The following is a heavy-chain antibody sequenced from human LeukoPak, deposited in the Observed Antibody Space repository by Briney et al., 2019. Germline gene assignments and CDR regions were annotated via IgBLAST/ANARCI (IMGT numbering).Heavy chain of an antibody. CDR2: ISGSGGST. D-gene: IGHD3-3*01. CDR3: AKDVRFLEWLLGTYYDY. Sequence: GGSLRLSCAASGFTFSSYAMSWVRQAPGKGLEWVSAISGSGGSTYYADSVKGRFTIPRDNSKNTLYLQMNSLRAEDTAVYYCAKDVRFLEWLLGTYYDYWGQGTLVTVSS. J-gene: IGHJ4*02. CDR1: GFTFSSYA. V-gene: IGHV3-23*01.